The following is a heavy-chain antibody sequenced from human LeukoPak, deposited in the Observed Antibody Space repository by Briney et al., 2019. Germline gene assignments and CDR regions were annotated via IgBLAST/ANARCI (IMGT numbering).Heavy chain of an antibody. J-gene: IGHJ4*02. Sequence: SGGSLRLSCAASGFTFSSYGIHWVRQAPGKGLEWVAVISYDGSNKYYADSVKGRFILPRDNPKNPLYLQINSRRAENTAVYYCARDSPGYGGYSYWGQGTLVTVSS. V-gene: IGHV3-30*03. CDR3: ARDSPGYGGYSY. CDR2: ISYDGSNK. CDR1: GFTFSSYG. D-gene: IGHD5-12*01.